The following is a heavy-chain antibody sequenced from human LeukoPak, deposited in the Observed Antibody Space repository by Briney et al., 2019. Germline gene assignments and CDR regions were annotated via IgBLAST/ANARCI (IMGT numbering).Heavy chain of an antibody. CDR2: INPSGGST. J-gene: IGHJ6*02. CDR1: GYTFSSYF. V-gene: IGHV1-46*01. D-gene: IGHD2-8*01. Sequence: ASVTVSCKASGYTFSSYFMHWVRQAPGQRLEWMGIINPSGGSTSYAQKFQDRVTMTRDTSTSTVYMELSSLKSEDTAVYYCAREDVVLVDAVRYYYYGMDVWGQGTTVAVSS. CDR3: AREDVVLVDAVRYYYYGMDV.